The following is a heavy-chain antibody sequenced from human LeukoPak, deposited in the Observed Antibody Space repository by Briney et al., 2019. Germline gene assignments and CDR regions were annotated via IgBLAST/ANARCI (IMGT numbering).Heavy chain of an antibody. J-gene: IGHJ5*02. Sequence: SETLSLTCAVYGGSFSGYYWSWIRQPPGKGLEWIGEINHRGSTNYNPSLKSRVTISVDTSKNQFSLKLSSVTAADTAVYYCARRIVVVVAARYNWFDPWGQGTLVTVSS. CDR2: INHRGST. CDR1: GGSFSGYY. V-gene: IGHV4-34*01. D-gene: IGHD2-15*01. CDR3: ARRIVVVVAARYNWFDP.